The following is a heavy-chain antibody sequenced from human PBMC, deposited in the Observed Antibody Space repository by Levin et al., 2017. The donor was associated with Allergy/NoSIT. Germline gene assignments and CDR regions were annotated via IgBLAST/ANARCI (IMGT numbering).Heavy chain of an antibody. CDR3: AKGGVQLAYSFDS. D-gene: IGHD6-13*01. J-gene: IGHJ4*02. Sequence: GGSLRLSCAASGFTVSSNYMSWVRQAPGKGLEWVSVIYSGGSTYYADSVKGRFTISRDTSKNPLYLQMNSLTVEDTAVYYCAKGGVQLAYSFDSWGRGALVTVSS. V-gene: IGHV3-53*01. CDR1: GFTVSSNY. CDR2: IYSGGST.